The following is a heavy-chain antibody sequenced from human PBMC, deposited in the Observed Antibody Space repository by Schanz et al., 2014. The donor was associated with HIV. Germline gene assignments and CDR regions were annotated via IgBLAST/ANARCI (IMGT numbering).Heavy chain of an antibody. J-gene: IGHJ6*02. CDR3: ANSGYCTSGICYTRGNGMDV. CDR1: GFTFSRSA. D-gene: IGHD2-8*01. CDR2: IDIAGTLT. Sequence: EVQLLESGGGLVQPGGSLRLSCTVSGFTFSRSAMTWVRQAPGKGLEWVSSIDIAGTLTYFADSVKGRFTISRDNSKNTVYLHMNSLRFEDTAFYYCANSGYCTSGICYTRGNGMDVWGQGTTVTVSS. V-gene: IGHV3-23*03.